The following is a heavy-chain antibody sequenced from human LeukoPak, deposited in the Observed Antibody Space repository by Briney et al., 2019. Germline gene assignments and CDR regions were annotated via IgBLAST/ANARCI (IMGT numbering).Heavy chain of an antibody. CDR2: IGTAGDT. CDR1: GFTFSSYD. Sequence: GGSLRLSCAASGFTFSSYDMHWVRQATGKGLEWVSAIGTAGDTYYPGSVKGRFTISRENAKNSLYLQMNSLRAEDTAVYYCAKRQYSSSWYVAFDIWGQGTMVTVSS. V-gene: IGHV3-13*01. D-gene: IGHD6-13*01. CDR3: AKRQYSSSWYVAFDI. J-gene: IGHJ3*02.